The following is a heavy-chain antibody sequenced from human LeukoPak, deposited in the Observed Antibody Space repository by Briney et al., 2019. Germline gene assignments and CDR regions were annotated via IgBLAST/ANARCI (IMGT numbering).Heavy chain of an antibody. V-gene: IGHV4-34*01. CDR3: ARGWLGYSYSGPRNYFDY. CDR1: GGSFSGYY. J-gene: IGHJ4*02. Sequence: SETLSLTCAVYGGSFSGYYWSWIRQPPGKGLEWIGEISHSGSTNYNPSLKSRVTISVDTSKNQFSLKLSSVTAADTAVYYCARGWLGYSYSGPRNYFDYWRQGTLVTVSS. D-gene: IGHD5-18*01. CDR2: ISHSGST.